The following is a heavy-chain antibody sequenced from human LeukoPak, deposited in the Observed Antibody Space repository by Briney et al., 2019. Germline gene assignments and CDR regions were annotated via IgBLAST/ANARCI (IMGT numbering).Heavy chain of an antibody. CDR2: ISSSGSII. V-gene: IGHV3-48*03. Sequence: GGSLRLSCVVSEFTFSSYDMNWVRQSPGKGLEWISYISSSGSIIYYADSVKGRFTISRDNAKNTLYLQMNSLRAEDTAVYYCARGDFYAGGCDYWGQGTLVAVSS. CDR3: ARGDFYAGGCDY. D-gene: IGHD2/OR15-2a*01. J-gene: IGHJ4*02. CDR1: EFTFSSYD.